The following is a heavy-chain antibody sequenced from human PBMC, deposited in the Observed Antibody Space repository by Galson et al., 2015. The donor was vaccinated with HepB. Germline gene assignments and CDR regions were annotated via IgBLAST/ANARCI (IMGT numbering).Heavy chain of an antibody. CDR2: IIPIFGTA. J-gene: IGHJ6*02. V-gene: IGHV1-69*13. Sequence: SVKVSCKASGGTFSSYAISWVRQAPGQGLEWMGGIIPIFGTANYAQKFQGRVTITADESTSTAYMELSSLRSEDTAVYYCAKDSHQCASDNCYSGYYGMDVWGQGTTVTVSS. CDR3: AKDSHQCASDNCYSGYYGMDV. D-gene: IGHD2-21*02. CDR1: GGTFSSYA.